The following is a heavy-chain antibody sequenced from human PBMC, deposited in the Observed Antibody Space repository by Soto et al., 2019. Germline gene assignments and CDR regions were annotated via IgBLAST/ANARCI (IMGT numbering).Heavy chain of an antibody. CDR1: GFTFSSYS. V-gene: IGHV3-48*01. Sequence: EVQLVESGGGLVQPGGSLRLACAASGFTFSSYSMNWVRQPPGKGLERVSYISSSSSTIYYADSVKGRFTISRDNAKNSLYLQMNSLRAEDTAVYYCARDRFDYYDSSGYWRCDPWGQGTLVTVSS. J-gene: IGHJ5*02. D-gene: IGHD3-22*01. CDR2: ISSSSSTI. CDR3: ARDRFDYYDSSGYWRCDP.